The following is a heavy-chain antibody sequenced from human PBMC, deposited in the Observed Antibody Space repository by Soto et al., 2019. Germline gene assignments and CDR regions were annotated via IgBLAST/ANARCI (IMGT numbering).Heavy chain of an antibody. D-gene: IGHD6-13*01. V-gene: IGHV3-30*18. CDR3: AKDQSSSWYVYYYYGMDV. CDR1: GFTFSSYG. Sequence: PGGSLRLSCAASGFTFSSYGMHWGRQAPGKGLEWVAVISYDGSNKYYADSVKGRFTISRDNSKNTLYLQMNSLRAEDTAVYYCAKDQSSSWYVYYYYGMDVWGQGTTVTVSS. J-gene: IGHJ6*02. CDR2: ISYDGSNK.